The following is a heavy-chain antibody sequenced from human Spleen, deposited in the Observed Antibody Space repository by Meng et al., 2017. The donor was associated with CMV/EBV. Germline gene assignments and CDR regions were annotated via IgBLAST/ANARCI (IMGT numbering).Heavy chain of an antibody. J-gene: IGHJ6*02. CDR1: GDSVSSNFAA. Sequence: SQTLSLTCAISGDSVSSNFAAWNWIRQSPSRGLEWLGRTYYRSKWFNEYAESVKSRVFINADTSKNHFSLQLNSVTPQDAAVYYCARGAASGYYYNYGMDVWGQGTTVTVSS. CDR3: ARGAASGYYYNYGMDV. CDR2: TYYRSKWFN. D-gene: IGHD2-15*01. V-gene: IGHV6-1*01.